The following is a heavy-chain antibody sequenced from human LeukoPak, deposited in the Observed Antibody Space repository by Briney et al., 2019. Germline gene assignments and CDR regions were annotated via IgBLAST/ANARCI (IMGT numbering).Heavy chain of an antibody. D-gene: IGHD4-17*01. Sequence: SETLSLTCTVSDDSITMYYWTWIRQPPGKGLEWIGYIYYSGSTNYNPSLKSRVTISVDTSKNQFSLKLSSVTAADTAVYYCARVARVTTDYYYYYMDVWGKGTTVTVSS. CDR1: DDSITMYY. CDR3: ARVARVTTDYYYYYMDV. V-gene: IGHV4-59*01. J-gene: IGHJ6*03. CDR2: IYYSGST.